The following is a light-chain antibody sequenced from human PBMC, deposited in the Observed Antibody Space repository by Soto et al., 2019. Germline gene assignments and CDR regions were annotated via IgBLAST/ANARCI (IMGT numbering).Light chain of an antibody. V-gene: IGKV3-20*01. CDR1: QSVSSSY. J-gene: IGKJ5*01. CDR3: QQFGSSPIT. CDR2: GAS. Sequence: EIVLTQPPGTLSLSPGERATLSCRASQSVSSSYLAWYQQKPGQAPRLLIYGASSRATGIPDRFSCSGSGRDFTLTISRLEPEDSAIYFCQQFGSSPITFGQGTRLEIK.